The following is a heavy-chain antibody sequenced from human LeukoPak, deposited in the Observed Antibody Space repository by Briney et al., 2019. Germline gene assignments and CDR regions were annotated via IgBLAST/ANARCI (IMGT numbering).Heavy chain of an antibody. Sequence: ASVTVSCKASGYTFTSYAIHWVRQAPGQRLEWMGWINAGNGNTKYSQKFQGRVTITRHTSASTAYMDLSNLRSEDTAMYYCARDGGCSGGTCYSGYFQHWGQGTLVTVSS. D-gene: IGHD2-15*01. CDR3: ARDGGCSGGTCYSGYFQH. V-gene: IGHV1-3*01. J-gene: IGHJ1*01. CDR2: INAGNGNT. CDR1: GYTFTSYA.